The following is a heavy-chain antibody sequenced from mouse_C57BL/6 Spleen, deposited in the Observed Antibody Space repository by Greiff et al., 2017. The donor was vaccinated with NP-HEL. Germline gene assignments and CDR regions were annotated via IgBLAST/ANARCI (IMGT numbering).Heavy chain of an antibody. D-gene: IGHD2-4*01. CDR2: INYDGSST. V-gene: IGHV5-16*01. CDR1: GFTFSDYY. CDR3: ARKGDDDDEGDYFDY. Sequence: EVQLVESEGGLVQPGSSMKLSCTASGFTFSDYYMAWVRQVPEKGLEWVANINYDGSSTYYLDSLKSRFIISRDNAKNIQYLQMSTLKSEDTATYYCARKGDDDDEGDYFDYWGQGTTLTVSS. J-gene: IGHJ2*01.